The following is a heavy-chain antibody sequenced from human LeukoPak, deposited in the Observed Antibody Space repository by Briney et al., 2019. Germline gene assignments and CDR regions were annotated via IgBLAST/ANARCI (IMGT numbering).Heavy chain of an antibody. V-gene: IGHV4-39*01. J-gene: IGHJ4*02. CDR3: RGYSYGYDY. CDR2: IYYSGST. CDR1: GGPISSRSYY. Sequence: SDTLSLLCTVSGGPISSRSYYWGWIRQPPGKGLEWIGSIYYSGSTYYNPSLKSRVTKSVDPSNNQFSLKLSSVTAHGPGFLFCRGYSYGYDYWGQGTLVTVSS. D-gene: IGHD5-18*01.